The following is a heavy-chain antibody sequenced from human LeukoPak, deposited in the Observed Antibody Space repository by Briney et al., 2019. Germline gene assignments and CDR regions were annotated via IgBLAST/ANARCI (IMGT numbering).Heavy chain of an antibody. CDR1: GFTFSSYG. Sequence: GRCLRLSCAASGFTFSSYGMHWVRQAPGKGLEWVAVIWYDGSNKYYADSVKGRFTISRDNSKNTLYLQMNSLRAEDTAVYYCARDTYYYDSSGYCCYFDYWGQGTLVTVSS. D-gene: IGHD3-22*01. CDR2: IWYDGSNK. CDR3: ARDTYYYDSSGYCCYFDY. V-gene: IGHV3-33*01. J-gene: IGHJ4*02.